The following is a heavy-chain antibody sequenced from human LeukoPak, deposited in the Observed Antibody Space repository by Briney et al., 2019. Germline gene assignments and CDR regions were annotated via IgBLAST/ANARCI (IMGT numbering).Heavy chain of an antibody. Sequence: ASETLSLTCAVYGESFSGYYWTRIRQPPGKGLEWIADVNPSGSTNYNPSLKSRVIISVDTSKNQFSLKLSSVTDADTAVYYCARAREGATIDYWGQGTLVTVSS. CDR1: GESFSGYY. CDR2: VNPSGST. CDR3: ARAREGATIDY. D-gene: IGHD1-26*01. V-gene: IGHV4-34*01. J-gene: IGHJ4*02.